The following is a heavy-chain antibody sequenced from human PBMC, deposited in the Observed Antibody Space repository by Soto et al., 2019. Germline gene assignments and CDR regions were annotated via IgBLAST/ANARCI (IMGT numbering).Heavy chain of an antibody. CDR2: IHYSGTT. CDR3: ARYNSYAIDY. D-gene: IGHD2-8*01. Sequence: ELLSLTCTDSGTCISSYYWSWIRQPPGKGLEWIANIHYSGTTNYNPSLASRVTLSVDTSKNQFSLKMTSVTAADRAMYFCARYNSYAIDYWGRGTLVTVSS. V-gene: IGHV4-59*01. J-gene: IGHJ4*02. CDR1: GTCISSYY.